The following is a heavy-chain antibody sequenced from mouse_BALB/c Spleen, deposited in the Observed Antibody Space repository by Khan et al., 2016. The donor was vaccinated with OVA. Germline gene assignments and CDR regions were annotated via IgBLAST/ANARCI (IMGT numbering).Heavy chain of an antibody. CDR1: GYTFTNYG. Sequence: LVESGPELKKPGETVKISCKASGYTFTNYGMNWVKQAPGKGLKWMGWINTYTGEPTYADDFKGRFAFSLETSATTASLQLNNLKNEATATYVCERVGKYWDFEVWGAGTTVTVSS. CDR3: ERVGKYWDFEV. D-gene: IGHD2-1*01. CDR2: INTYTGEP. J-gene: IGHJ1*01. V-gene: IGHV9-3-1*01.